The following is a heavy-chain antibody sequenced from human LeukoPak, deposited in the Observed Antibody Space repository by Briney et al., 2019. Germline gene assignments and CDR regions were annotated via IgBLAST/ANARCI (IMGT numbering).Heavy chain of an antibody. CDR3: ASSYGSGSYYKWDYYYYGMDV. V-gene: IGHV4-30-2*01. J-gene: IGHJ6*02. CDR2: IYHSGST. CDR1: GGSISSGGYY. Sequence: SQTLSLTCTVSGGSISSGGYYWSWIRQPPGKGLEWIGYIYHSGSTYYNPSLKSRVTISVDASKNQFSLKLSSVTAADTAVYYCASSYGSGSYYKWDYYYYGMDVWGQGTTVTVSS. D-gene: IGHD3-10*01.